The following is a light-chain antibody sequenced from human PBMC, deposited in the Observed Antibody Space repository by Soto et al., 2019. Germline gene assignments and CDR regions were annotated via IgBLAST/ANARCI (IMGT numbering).Light chain of an antibody. CDR1: SSDVGRYNL. J-gene: IGLJ1*01. Sequence: QSVLTQPASVSGSPGQSITISCTGTSSDVGRYNLVSWYQQYPGKAPKLMIYEVSKRPSGVSNRFSGSKSGNTASLSISGLQAEDEADYYCSSFTSRFTFVFGTGTKVTVL. V-gene: IGLV2-14*02. CDR2: EVS. CDR3: SSFTSRFTFV.